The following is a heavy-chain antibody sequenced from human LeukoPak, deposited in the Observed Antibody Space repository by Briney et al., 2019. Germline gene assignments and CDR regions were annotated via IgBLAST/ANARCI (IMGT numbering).Heavy chain of an antibody. V-gene: IGHV1-24*01. J-gene: IGHJ3*02. D-gene: IGHD6-13*01. CDR3: ATDASAIAAAGTTEPNDAFDI. CDR2: FDPEDGET. CDR1: GYTLTELS. Sequence: GASVKVSCKVSGYTLTELSMHWVRQAPGKGLEWMGGFDPEDGETIYAQKFQGRVTMTEDTSTDTAYMELSSLRSEDTAVYYCATDASAIAAAGTTEPNDAFDIWGQGTMVTVSS.